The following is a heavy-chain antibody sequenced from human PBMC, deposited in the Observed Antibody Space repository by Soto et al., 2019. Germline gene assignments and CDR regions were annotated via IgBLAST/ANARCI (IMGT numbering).Heavy chain of an antibody. V-gene: IGHV1-3*05. Sequence: QVQVVQSGAEEKKPGASVKVSCTASGYTFTGYAMHWVRQAPGQRLEWMGWINAGNGNTQYSQKFQDRVTITRDTSASTAYMELSSLRSEDTAVYYCARAVAVPADFDYWGQGTLVTVSS. CDR3: ARAVAVPADFDY. CDR1: GYTFTGYA. J-gene: IGHJ4*02. CDR2: INAGNGNT. D-gene: IGHD6-19*01.